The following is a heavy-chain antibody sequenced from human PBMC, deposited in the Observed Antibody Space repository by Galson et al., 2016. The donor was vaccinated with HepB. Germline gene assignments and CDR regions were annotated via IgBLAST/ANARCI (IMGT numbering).Heavy chain of an antibody. CDR3: ARQAALGLYFDN. CDR1: GDSISSSNYY. J-gene: IGHJ4*02. D-gene: IGHD6-13*01. Sequence: SETLSLTCNVSGDSISSSNYYWGWIRQPPGKGLEWIGNIFYLGTAYYNPSLKSRVTISIDTSKVQFSLKLTSVTAADTALYYCARQAALGLYFDNWGQGTLVTVSS. V-gene: IGHV4-39*01. CDR2: IFYLGTA.